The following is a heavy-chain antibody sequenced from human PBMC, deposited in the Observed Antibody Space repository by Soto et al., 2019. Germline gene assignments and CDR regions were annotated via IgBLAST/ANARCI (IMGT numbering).Heavy chain of an antibody. CDR1: GFTFSGYT. J-gene: IGHJ4*02. CDR3: ARGIDY. CDR2: ISSSSSTI. Sequence: PGGSLRLSCAASGFTFSGYTMNWVRQAPGKGLEWVSYISSSSSTIYYADSVQGRFTISRDNAKNSLYLQMNSLRAEDTAVYYCARGIDYWGQGTLVTVSS. V-gene: IGHV3-48*01.